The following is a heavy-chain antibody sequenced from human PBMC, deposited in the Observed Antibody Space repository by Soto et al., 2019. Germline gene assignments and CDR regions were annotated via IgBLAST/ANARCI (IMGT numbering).Heavy chain of an antibody. Sequence: QLHLVQSGAVVTKPGASVTVSCSASGYPVTAYYMHWVRQAPGRGLEWMGGINPATGAAKYTQTFQGRVTMPRDTSTSTVFMELGGLTSEATAVFYCARGGGVGVAGSAAFDMWGQGTLVTVSS. CDR2: INPATGAA. D-gene: IGHD3-3*01. J-gene: IGHJ3*02. V-gene: IGHV1-2*02. CDR3: ARGGGVGVAGSAAFDM. CDR1: GYPVTAYY.